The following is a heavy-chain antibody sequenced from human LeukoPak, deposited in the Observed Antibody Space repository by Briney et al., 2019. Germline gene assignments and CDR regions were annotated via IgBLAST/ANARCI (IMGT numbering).Heavy chain of an antibody. D-gene: IGHD3-9*01. J-gene: IGHJ6*03. CDR1: GYTFTGYY. CDR3: ARDRGGRYFDWLSGYMDV. Sequence: ASVKVSCKASGYTFTGYYIHWVRQAPGQGLEWMGWINPNSGGTNYAQKFQGRVTMTRDTSISTAYMELSRLRSDDTAVYYCARDRGGRYFDWLSGYMDVWGKGTTVTISS. V-gene: IGHV1-2*02. CDR2: INPNSGGT.